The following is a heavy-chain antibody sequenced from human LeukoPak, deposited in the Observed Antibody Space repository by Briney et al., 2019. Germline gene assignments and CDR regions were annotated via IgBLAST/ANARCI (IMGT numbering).Heavy chain of an antibody. CDR2: IWYDGSNK. D-gene: IGHD2-15*01. CDR3: ARDAGYCSGGSCYPGQFDY. Sequence: GGSLRLSCAASGFTFSSYGMHWVRQAPGKGLEWVAVIWYDGSNKYYADSVKGRFTISRDNSKNTLYLQMNSLRAEDTAVYYCARDAGYCSGGSCYPGQFDYWGQGTLVTVYS. J-gene: IGHJ4*02. V-gene: IGHV3-33*01. CDR1: GFTFSSYG.